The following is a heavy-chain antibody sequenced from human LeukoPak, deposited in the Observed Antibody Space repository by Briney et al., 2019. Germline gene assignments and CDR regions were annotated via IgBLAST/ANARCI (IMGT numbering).Heavy chain of an antibody. V-gene: IGHV3-23*01. J-gene: IGHJ4*02. CDR3: ARNGGHRPFDY. CDR2: ISGSGGST. D-gene: IGHD4-23*01. CDR1: GFTFSSYG. Sequence: GGSLRLSCAASGFTFSSYGMSWVRQAPGKGLEWVSAISGSGGSTYYADSVKGRFTISRDNSKNTLYLQMNSLRAEDTAVYYCARNGGHRPFDYWGQGTLVTVSS.